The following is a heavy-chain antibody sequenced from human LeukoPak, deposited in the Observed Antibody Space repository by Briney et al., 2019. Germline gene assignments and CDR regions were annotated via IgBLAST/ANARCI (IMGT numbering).Heavy chain of an antibody. J-gene: IGHJ4*02. CDR3: ARGRGLFTAYYFDY. CDR2: IYYSGST. Sequence: SETLSLTCTVSGGSISSGDYYWSWIRQPPGKGLEWIGYIYYSGSTYYNPSLKSRVTISVDTSKNQFSLKLSSVTAAGTAVYYCARGRGLFTAYYFDYWGQGTLVAVSS. V-gene: IGHV4-30-4*01. D-gene: IGHD3-22*01. CDR1: GGSISSGDYY.